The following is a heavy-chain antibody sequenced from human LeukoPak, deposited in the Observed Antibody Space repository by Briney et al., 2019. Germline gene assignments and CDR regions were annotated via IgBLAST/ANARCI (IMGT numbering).Heavy chain of an antibody. Sequence: GASVKVSCKASGYTFTSYGISWVRQAPGQGLEWMGGIIPIFGTANYAQKFQGRVTITADKSTSTAYMELSSLRSEDTAVYYCARGTGYYDFWSGPQHKDAFDIWGQGTMVTVSS. D-gene: IGHD3-3*01. CDR3: ARGTGYYDFWSGPQHKDAFDI. V-gene: IGHV1-69*06. J-gene: IGHJ3*02. CDR2: IIPIFGTA. CDR1: GYTFTSYG.